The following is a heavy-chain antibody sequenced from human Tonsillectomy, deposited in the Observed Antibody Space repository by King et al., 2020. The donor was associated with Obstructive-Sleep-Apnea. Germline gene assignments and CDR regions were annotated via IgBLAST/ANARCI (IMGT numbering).Heavy chain of an antibody. CDR3: ARRGGGRCFSACFDY. CDR1: GLTFSSYA. CDR2: ISYDGSNK. V-gene: IGHV3-30*04. Sequence: VQLVESGGGVVQPGRSLRLSCAASGLTFSSYAMHWVRQAPGKGLEWVAVISYDGSNKYYADSVKGRFTVSRDNSQNTLYLQMNSLRAEDTAVYYCARRGGGRCFSACFDYWGQGTLVTVSS. D-gene: IGHD2-15*01. J-gene: IGHJ4*02.